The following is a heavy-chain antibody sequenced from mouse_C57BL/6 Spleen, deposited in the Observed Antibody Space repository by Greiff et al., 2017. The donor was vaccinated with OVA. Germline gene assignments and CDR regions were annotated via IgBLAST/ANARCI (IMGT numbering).Heavy chain of an antibody. J-gene: IGHJ2*01. D-gene: IGHD2-2*01. V-gene: IGHV5-12*01. CDR1: GFTFSDYY. CDR3: ARRSTMVTSFDY. CDR2: ISNGGGST. Sequence: EVQLVESGGGLVQPGGSLKLSCAASGFTFSDYYMYWVRQTPEKRLEWVAYISNGGGSTYYPDTVKGRFTISRDNAKNTMYLQMSRLKSDDTAMYYCARRSTMVTSFDYWGQGTTLTVSS.